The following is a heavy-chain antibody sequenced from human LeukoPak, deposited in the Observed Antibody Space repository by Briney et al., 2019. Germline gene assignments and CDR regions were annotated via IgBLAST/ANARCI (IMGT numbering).Heavy chain of an antibody. J-gene: IGHJ6*02. CDR2: IYYSGTS. V-gene: IGHV4-30-4*01. CDR3: ARDRELSDMAYTGMDV. Sequence: SETLSLTCTVSGGSISSGDYYWSWIRQPPGKGLEWIGYIYYSGTSYYNPSLKSRVSISVDTSKNQFSLKLSSVTAADTAVYYCARDRELSDMAYTGMDVWGQGTTVTVSS. D-gene: IGHD3-16*01. CDR1: GGSISSGDYY.